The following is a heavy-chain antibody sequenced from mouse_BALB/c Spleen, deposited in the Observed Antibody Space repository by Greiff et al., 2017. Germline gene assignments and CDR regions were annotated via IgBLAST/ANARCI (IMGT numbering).Heavy chain of an antibody. CDR2: ISSGGGST. V-gene: IGHV5-12-1*01. D-gene: IGHD2-1*01. Sequence: EVKVVESGGGLVKPGGSLKLSCAASGFAFSSYDMSWVRQTPEKRLEWVAYISSGGGSTYYPDTVKGRFTISRDNAKNTLYLQMSSLKSEDTAMYYCASDGNYLVYWGQGTLVTVSA. J-gene: IGHJ3*01. CDR1: GFAFSSYD. CDR3: ASDGNYLVY.